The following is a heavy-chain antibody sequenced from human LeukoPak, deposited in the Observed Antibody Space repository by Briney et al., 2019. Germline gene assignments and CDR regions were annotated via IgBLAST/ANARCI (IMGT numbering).Heavy chain of an antibody. D-gene: IGHD2-2*01. CDR3: AKDDIVVVPAALGTYYYYGMDV. CDR1: GFTFSSYG. Sequence: GGSLRLSCAASGFTFSSYGMPWVRQAPGKGLEWVAFIRYDGSNKYYADSVKGRFTISRDNSKNTLYLQMNSLRAEDTAVYYCAKDDIVVVPAALGTYYYYGMDVWGQGTTVTVSS. CDR2: IRYDGSNK. V-gene: IGHV3-30*02. J-gene: IGHJ6*02.